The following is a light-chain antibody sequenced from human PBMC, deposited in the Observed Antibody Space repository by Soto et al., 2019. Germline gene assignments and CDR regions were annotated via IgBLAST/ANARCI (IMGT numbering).Light chain of an antibody. CDR2: DAS. CDR3: QQRSDWGIT. CDR1: QSVGSY. V-gene: IGKV3-11*01. Sequence: DIVFTHSPATLSLSQWERATLSCRASQSVGSYLVRYQHKPGQAPRLLIYDASNRATGVPARFSGSGSGTDFSLTISSLEPEDFAVYYCQQRSDWGITFAQGTRLEIK. J-gene: IGKJ5*01.